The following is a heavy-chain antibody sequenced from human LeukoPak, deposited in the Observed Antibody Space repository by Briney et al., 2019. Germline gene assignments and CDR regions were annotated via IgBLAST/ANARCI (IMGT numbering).Heavy chain of an antibody. D-gene: IGHD3-9*01. J-gene: IGHJ6*02. V-gene: IGHV3-23*01. CDR1: GFTLSSYA. CDR3: AKGQDYDILTGYYYYFGMDV. Sequence: GGSLRLSCAASGFTLSSYAINWVRQAPGKGVEGVSSISGSGGSTNYADSVKGRFTISRDNPRNTLYLQMNSLRAEDTAIYYCAKGQDYDILTGYYYYFGMDVWGQGTTVTVSS. CDR2: ISGSGGST.